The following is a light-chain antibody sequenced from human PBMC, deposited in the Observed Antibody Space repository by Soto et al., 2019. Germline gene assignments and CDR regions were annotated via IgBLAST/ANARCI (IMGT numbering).Light chain of an antibody. V-gene: IGLV2-23*02. CDR3: CSYAGSSTYV. Sequence: QSVLTQPASVSGSPGQSITISCTGTSSDVGSYNLVSWYRQHPGKAPKLMIYEVSKRPSGVSNRFSGSKSGNTASLTFSGLQAEDEADYYCCSYAGSSTYVFGTGTKVTVL. J-gene: IGLJ1*01. CDR1: SSDVGSYNL. CDR2: EVS.